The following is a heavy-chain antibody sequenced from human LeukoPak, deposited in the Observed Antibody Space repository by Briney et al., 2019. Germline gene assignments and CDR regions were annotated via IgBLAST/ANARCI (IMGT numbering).Heavy chain of an antibody. D-gene: IGHD5-18*01. CDR2: ISSSSSYT. J-gene: IGHJ5*02. V-gene: IGHV3-11*03. Sequence: KAGGCLRLSCAASGFTFSDYYMSWIRQAPGKGLEWVSSISSSSSYTNYADSVKGRFTIARDNAKDSLYLQMNSLRAEDTAVYYCAGYSYGLSYPKWFDPWGQGTLVTVS. CDR1: GFTFSDYY. CDR3: AGYSYGLSYPKWFDP.